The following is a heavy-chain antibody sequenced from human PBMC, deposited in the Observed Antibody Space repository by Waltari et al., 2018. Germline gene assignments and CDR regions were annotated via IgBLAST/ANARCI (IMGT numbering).Heavy chain of an antibody. V-gene: IGHV1-2*06. D-gene: IGHD5-18*01. CDR2: INPDSGAT. Sequence: QVQLVQSGAEVKQPGASVKVSCKASGYTFTGHNMHWVRQAPGQGLEWMGRINPDSGATTEAQKLQGRVTMTRDTSISTAYMELSSLTSDDTAVYYCTRSWIQLWTPDFDYWGQGTLVTVSS. CDR3: TRSWIQLWTPDFDY. CDR1: GYTFTGHN. J-gene: IGHJ4*02.